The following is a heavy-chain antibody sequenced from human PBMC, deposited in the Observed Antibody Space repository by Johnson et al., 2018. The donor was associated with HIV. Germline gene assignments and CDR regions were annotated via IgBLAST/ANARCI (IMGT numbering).Heavy chain of an antibody. CDR3: ARDGAIHLHEDVFDF. CDR1: GFTFSSYG. CDR2: IWYDGSNK. J-gene: IGHJ3*01. D-gene: IGHD5-18*01. Sequence: QVQLVESGGGVVQPGRSLRLSCVASGFTFSSYGMHWVRQAPGKGLEWVAVIWYDGSNKYYADSVKGRFTISRDNAKNSLYLQMSGLRTEDTGFYYCARDGAIHLHEDVFDFWGQGTTVTVSS. V-gene: IGHV3-33*08.